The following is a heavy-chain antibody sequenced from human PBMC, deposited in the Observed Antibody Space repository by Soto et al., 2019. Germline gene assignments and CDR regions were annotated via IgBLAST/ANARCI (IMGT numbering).Heavy chain of an antibody. CDR2: ISAYNGDT. V-gene: IGHV1-18*04. Sequence: GASVKVSCKASGYTFTSHGINWVRQAPGQGLELMGWISAYNGDTNYEQKFQGRVTMTTDTSTSTAYMELRSLRSDDTAVYYCARNFRITFGGVIAYYYYGMDVWGQGTTVTVSS. J-gene: IGHJ6*02. CDR1: GYTFTSHG. CDR3: ARNFRITFGGVIAYYYYGMDV. D-gene: IGHD3-16*02.